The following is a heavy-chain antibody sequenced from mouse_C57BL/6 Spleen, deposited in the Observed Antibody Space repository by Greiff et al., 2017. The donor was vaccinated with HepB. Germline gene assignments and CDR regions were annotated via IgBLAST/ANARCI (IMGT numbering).Heavy chain of an antibody. CDR3: ARSGATVVSPFAY. Sequence: EVKLQESGPVLVKPGASVKMSCKASGYTFTDYYMNWVKQSHGKSLEWIGVINPYNGGTSYNQKFKGKATLTVDKSSSTAYMELNSLTSEDSAVYYCARSGATVVSPFAYWGQGTLVTVSA. J-gene: IGHJ3*01. V-gene: IGHV1-19*01. D-gene: IGHD1-1*01. CDR1: GYTFTDYY. CDR2: INPYNGGT.